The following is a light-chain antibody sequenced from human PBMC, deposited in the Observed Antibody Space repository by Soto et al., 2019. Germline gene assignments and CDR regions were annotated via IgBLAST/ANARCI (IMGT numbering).Light chain of an antibody. V-gene: IGLV4-69*01. Sequence: QLVLTQSPSASASLGASVKLTCTLSSGHSSYAIAWHQQQPEKGPRYLMKLDSDGSHTKGDAIPDRFSGSSSGAERYLTISSLQSEDEAGYYCQTWGTGSHVVFGGGTKLTVL. CDR3: QTWGTGSHVV. CDR1: SGHSSYA. CDR2: LDSDGSH. J-gene: IGLJ2*01.